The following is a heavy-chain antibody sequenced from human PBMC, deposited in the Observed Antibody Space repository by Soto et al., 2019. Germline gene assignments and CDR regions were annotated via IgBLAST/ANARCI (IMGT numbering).Heavy chain of an antibody. CDR1: GFTFKYYA. CDR2: ISGSGDKT. D-gene: IGHD2-8*01. J-gene: IGHJ1*01. CDR3: ARESKWYGGQYFQD. V-gene: IGHV3-23*01. Sequence: EVQLLQSGGGLAQPGTSLRLSCAASGFTFKYYAMTWVRQAPGKGLEWVSTISGSGDKTDYADSVKGRFRVSRDNSKDTLYLQMDSLRADDTALYYCARESKWYGGQYFQDWGQGTLVPVSS.